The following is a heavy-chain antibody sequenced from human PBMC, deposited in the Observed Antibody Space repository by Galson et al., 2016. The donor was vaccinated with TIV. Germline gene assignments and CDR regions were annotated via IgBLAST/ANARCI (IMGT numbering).Heavy chain of an antibody. CDR1: GFSLSNNEVG. Sequence: LVKPTQTLTLTCSFSGFSLSNNEVGVGWIRQPPGKGLEWIASIYNSGNTYYNPSLKSRVSISVDTSRNQFSLKLSSVTAADTAVYYCARQDRHTLITFGGNIITDWGQGTLVTVSS. CDR3: ARQDRHTLITFGGNIITD. D-gene: IGHD3-16*02. CDR2: IYNSGNT. J-gene: IGHJ4*02. V-gene: IGHV4-39*01.